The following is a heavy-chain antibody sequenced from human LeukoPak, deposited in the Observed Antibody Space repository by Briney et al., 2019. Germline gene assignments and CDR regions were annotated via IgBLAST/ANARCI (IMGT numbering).Heavy chain of an antibody. Sequence: SETLSLTCAVYGGSFSGYYWSWIRQPPGKGLEWIGEINHSGSTNYNPSLKSRVTISVDTSKNQFSLKLSSVTAADTAVYYCAREGQAVRNYFDYWGQGTLVTVSS. D-gene: IGHD4-23*01. CDR3: AREGQAVRNYFDY. CDR2: INHSGST. CDR1: GGSFSGYY. J-gene: IGHJ4*02. V-gene: IGHV4-34*01.